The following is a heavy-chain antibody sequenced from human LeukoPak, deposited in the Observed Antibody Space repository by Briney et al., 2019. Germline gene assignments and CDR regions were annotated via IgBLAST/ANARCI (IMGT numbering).Heavy chain of an antibody. Sequence: GASVKVSCKASGYTFTSYGISWVRQAPGQGLECLGWISTYNGNTNYAQKVQGRVTMTTDTSTRTAYMELRSLRSDDTAVYYCARAPERLGWFDPWGQGTLVTVSS. V-gene: IGHV1-18*01. CDR2: ISTYNGNT. J-gene: IGHJ5*02. CDR3: ARAPERLGWFDP. CDR1: GYTFTSYG. D-gene: IGHD1-1*01.